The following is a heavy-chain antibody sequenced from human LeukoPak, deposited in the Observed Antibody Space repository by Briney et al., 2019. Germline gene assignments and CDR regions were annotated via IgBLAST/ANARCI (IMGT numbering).Heavy chain of an antibody. CDR1: GFTFSSYA. D-gene: IGHD6-19*01. CDR2: ISGSGGST. J-gene: IGHJ6*02. Sequence: PGGSLRLSCAASGFTFSSYAMSWVCQAPGKGLEWCSAISGSGGSTYYADSVKGRFTISRDNSKRTLYLQMNSLRAEDPAVYYCAKEAVAGTGYYYGMDVWGQGTTVTVSS. V-gene: IGHV3-23*01. CDR3: AKEAVAGTGYYYGMDV.